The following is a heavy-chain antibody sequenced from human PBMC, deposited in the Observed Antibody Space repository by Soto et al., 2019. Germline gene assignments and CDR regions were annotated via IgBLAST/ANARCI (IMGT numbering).Heavy chain of an antibody. CDR1: GGTFSSYA. D-gene: IGHD6-6*01. J-gene: IGHJ6*02. Sequence: QVQLVQSGAEVKKPGSSVKVSCKASGGTFSSYAISWVRQAPGQGLEWMGGIIPIFGTANYAQKFQGRVTITADESTSTADMELSSLRSEDTAVYYCARTSIAARTPFYYYYGMDVWGQGTTVTVSS. V-gene: IGHV1-69*12. CDR3: ARTSIAARTPFYYYYGMDV. CDR2: IIPIFGTA.